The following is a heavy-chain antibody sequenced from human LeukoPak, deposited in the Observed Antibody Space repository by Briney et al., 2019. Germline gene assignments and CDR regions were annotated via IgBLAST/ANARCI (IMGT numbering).Heavy chain of an antibody. Sequence: GGSLRLSCAASGFTFSSYSMNWVRQAPGKGLEWVSSISSSSSYIYYADSVKGRFTISRDNAKNSLYLQMNSLRAEDTAVYYCARAEDDYGDDGRSDYWGQGTLVTVCS. D-gene: IGHD4-17*01. CDR2: ISSSSSYI. CDR3: ARAEDDYGDDGRSDY. CDR1: GFTFSSYS. V-gene: IGHV3-21*01. J-gene: IGHJ4*02.